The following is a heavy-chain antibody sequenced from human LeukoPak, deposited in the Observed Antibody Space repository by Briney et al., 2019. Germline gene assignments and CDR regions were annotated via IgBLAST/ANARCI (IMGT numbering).Heavy chain of an antibody. CDR2: ISSGGSTI. CDR1: GFTFSSHE. J-gene: IGHJ5*02. V-gene: IGHV3-48*03. CDR3: ARDVWFDP. Sequence: GGSLILSCAASGFTFSSHEMNWVRQPPGKGLEWVSYISSGGSTIYYADSVKGRFTISRDNAKNSLYLQMNSLRAEDTALYYCARDVWFDPWGQGTLVTVSS.